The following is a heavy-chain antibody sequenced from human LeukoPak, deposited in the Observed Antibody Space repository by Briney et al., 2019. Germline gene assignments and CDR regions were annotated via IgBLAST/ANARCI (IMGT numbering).Heavy chain of an antibody. J-gene: IGHJ4*02. CDR3: AREARGLFTYYYDNSGYYSVGYFDY. D-gene: IGHD3-22*01. V-gene: IGHV4-39*07. Sequence: TSETLSLTCTVSGGSIISSTFYWGWVRQPPGKGLEWIGSIYYSGSTYYSPSLKSRVTISVDTSKNQFSLKLSSVTAADTAVYYCAREARGLFTYYYDNSGYYSVGYFDYWGQGTLVTVSS. CDR1: GGSIISSTFY. CDR2: IYYSGST.